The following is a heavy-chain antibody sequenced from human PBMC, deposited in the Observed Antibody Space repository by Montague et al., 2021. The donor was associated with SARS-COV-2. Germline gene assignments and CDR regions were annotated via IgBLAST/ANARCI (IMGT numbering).Heavy chain of an antibody. CDR1: GGSFSGYY. V-gene: IGHV4-34*01. Sequence: SETLSLTCAVYGGSFSGYYWSRIRQPPGKGLEWIGEINHSGSTNYNPSLKSRVTISVDTSKNQFSLKLSSVTAADTAVYYCARIRCITIFGVVITPYYYGMDVWGQGTTVTVSS. D-gene: IGHD3-3*01. CDR2: INHSGST. CDR3: ARIRCITIFGVVITPYYYGMDV. J-gene: IGHJ6*02.